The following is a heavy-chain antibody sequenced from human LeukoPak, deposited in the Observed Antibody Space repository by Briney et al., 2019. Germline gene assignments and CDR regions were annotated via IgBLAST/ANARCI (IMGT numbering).Heavy chain of an antibody. CDR1: GGSISSYY. V-gene: IGHV4-59*01. Sequence: SETLSLTCTVSGGSISSYYWSWTRQPPGKGLEWIGYIYYSGSTNYNPSLKSRVTISVDTSKNQFSLKLSSVTAADTAVYYCARDLELWGQGTLVTVSS. D-gene: IGHD2/OR15-2a*01. CDR3: ARDLEL. CDR2: IYYSGST. J-gene: IGHJ4*02.